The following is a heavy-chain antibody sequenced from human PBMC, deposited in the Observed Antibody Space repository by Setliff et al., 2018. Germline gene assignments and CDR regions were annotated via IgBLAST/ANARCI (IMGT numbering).Heavy chain of an antibody. CDR1: GYTFRSYG. D-gene: IGHD3-10*01. J-gene: IGHJ6*04. Sequence: ASVKVSCKASGYTFRSYGINWVRQAPGQGLEWMGWINTNTGNPTYAQGFTGRFVFSLDTSVSTTYLQISSLKAEDTAVYYCARGTDYHGSGSYWAKDVWGKGTTVTVSS. V-gene: IGHV7-4-1*02. CDR3: ARGTDYHGSGSYWAKDV. CDR2: INTNTGNP.